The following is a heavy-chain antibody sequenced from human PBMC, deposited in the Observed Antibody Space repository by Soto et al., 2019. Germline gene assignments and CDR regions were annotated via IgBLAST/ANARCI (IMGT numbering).Heavy chain of an antibody. J-gene: IGHJ4*02. D-gene: IGHD3-22*01. CDR1: GFSLSTSEVG. CDR3: AHRSYYDSSGYQDFDY. Sequence: SGPTLVNPTHTLTLTCTFSGFSLSTSEVGVGWIRQPPGKALEWLALIYWDDHKRYSPSLKSRLTITKDTSKNQVVLTMTNMDPVDTATYYCAHRSYYDSSGYQDFDYWGQGTLVTVSS. CDR2: IYWDDHK. V-gene: IGHV2-5*02.